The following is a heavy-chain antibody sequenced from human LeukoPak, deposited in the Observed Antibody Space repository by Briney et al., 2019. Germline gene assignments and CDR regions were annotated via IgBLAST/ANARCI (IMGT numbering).Heavy chain of an antibody. V-gene: IGHV3-74*01. J-gene: IGHJ4*02. Sequence: TGGSLRLSCAASGFTLSSYWMHWVRQVPGKGLVWVSRINPDGSTTTYADSVKGRFTISRDNAKNTLYLQMNSLRAEDTALYYCAKDIFTMVRGVVDYWGQGTLVTVSS. CDR3: AKDIFTMVRGVVDY. CDR2: INPDGSTT. CDR1: GFTLSSYW. D-gene: IGHD3-10*01.